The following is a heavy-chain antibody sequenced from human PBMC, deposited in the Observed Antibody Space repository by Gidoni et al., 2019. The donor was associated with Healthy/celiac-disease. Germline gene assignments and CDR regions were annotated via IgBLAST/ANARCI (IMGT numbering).Heavy chain of an antibody. Sequence: QVQLQESGPGLVKPSPTLSLTCTVSVGSISRGGSSWRWIRQHPGKGLEWIGYIYYSGSTYYNPSLKRRVTISVDTSKNQFSLKLSSVTAADTAVYYCARGVMGNYYDSSGYYYLDYWGQGTLVTVSS. CDR1: VGSISRGGSS. CDR3: ARGVMGNYYDSSGYYYLDY. CDR2: IYYSGST. V-gene: IGHV4-31*03. D-gene: IGHD3-22*01. J-gene: IGHJ4*02.